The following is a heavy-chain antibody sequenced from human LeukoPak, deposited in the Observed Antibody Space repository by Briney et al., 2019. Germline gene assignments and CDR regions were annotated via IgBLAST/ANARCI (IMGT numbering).Heavy chain of an antibody. D-gene: IGHD6-6*01. CDR1: GYTFTSYD. CDR3: ARGRSSSYAYYYYYMDV. CDR2: MNPNSGNT. J-gene: IGHJ6*03. Sequence: ASVKVSCKASGYTFTSYDINWVRQATGQGLECRGLMNPNSGNTGYAQKFQGRVTITTEESTSTAYMELSRLRSEDTAVYYCARGRSSSYAYYYYYMDVWGKGTTVTVSS. V-gene: IGHV1-8*01.